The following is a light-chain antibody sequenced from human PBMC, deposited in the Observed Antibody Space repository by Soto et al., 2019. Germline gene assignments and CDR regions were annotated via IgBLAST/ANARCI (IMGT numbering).Light chain of an antibody. J-gene: IGLJ2*01. V-gene: IGLV2-14*01. CDR1: SSDVGGYNY. Sequence: QSALTQPASVSGSRGQSITISCTGTSSDVGGYNYVSWFQHKPGKAPKVMIYEVTNRPSGVSNRFSGSKSGNTASLTISGLQAEDEADYYCSSYTSSNTLIFGGGTKLTVL. CDR3: SSYTSSNTLI. CDR2: EVT.